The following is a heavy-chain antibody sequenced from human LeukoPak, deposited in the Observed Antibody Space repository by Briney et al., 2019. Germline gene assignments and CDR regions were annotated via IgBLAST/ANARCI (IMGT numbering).Heavy chain of an antibody. CDR2: ISGSSSYI. CDR1: GFTFSTYS. CDR3: AKSPRHAHIVVVTAYGRFDY. D-gene: IGHD2-21*02. Sequence: GGSLRLSCAASGFTFSTYSMNWVRQAPGKGLEWVSSISGSSSYIYYADSVKGRFTISRDNSKNTLYLQMNSLRAEDTAVYYCAKSPRHAHIVVVTAYGRFDYWGQGTLVTVSS. J-gene: IGHJ4*02. V-gene: IGHV3-21*04.